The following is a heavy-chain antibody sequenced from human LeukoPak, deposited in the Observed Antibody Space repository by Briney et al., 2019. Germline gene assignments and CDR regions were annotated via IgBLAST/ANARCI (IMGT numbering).Heavy chain of an antibody. CDR3: ARGRGKGYDILTG. CDR2: IYYSGST. Sequence: SQTLSLTCTVSGGSISSGGYYWSWIRQHPGKGLEWIGYIYYSGSTYYNPSLKSRVTISVDTSKNQFSLKLSSVTAADTAVYYCARGRGKGYDILTGWGQGTLVTVSS. D-gene: IGHD3-9*01. CDR1: GGSISSGGYY. J-gene: IGHJ4*02. V-gene: IGHV4-31*03.